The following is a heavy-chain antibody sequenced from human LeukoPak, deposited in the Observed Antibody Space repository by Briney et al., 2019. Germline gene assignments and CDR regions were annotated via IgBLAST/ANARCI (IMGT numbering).Heavy chain of an antibody. J-gene: IGHJ5*02. D-gene: IGHD6-13*01. CDR1: GDSISGGHW. CDR2: IYHSGST. Sequence: SGTLSLTCAVSGDSISGGHWWGWVRQPPGKGLEWIGEIYHSGSTNYNPSLKSRVTISVDKSKNRFSLKLSSVTAADTAVYYCAGKLAATGTGWFDPWGQGTLVTVSS. CDR3: AGKLAATGTGWFDP. V-gene: IGHV4-4*02.